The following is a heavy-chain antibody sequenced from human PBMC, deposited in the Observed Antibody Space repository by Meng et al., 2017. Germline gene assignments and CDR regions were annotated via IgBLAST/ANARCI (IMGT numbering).Heavy chain of an antibody. J-gene: IGHJ4*02. CDR1: GFDLRKDD. Sequence: VQLGGVGVGWEQAGGSLTLSFAAPGFDLRKDDIHWVGQAPAKGLGWVSTINGVGVNTKYADPVTGRFTISRDNSKKTLYRKMNSMRAEDTAIYSCATQPRVGSYWGRGTLVTVSS. CDR3: ATQPRVGSY. D-gene: IGHD1-26*01. V-gene: IGHV3-23*04. CDR2: INGVGVNT.